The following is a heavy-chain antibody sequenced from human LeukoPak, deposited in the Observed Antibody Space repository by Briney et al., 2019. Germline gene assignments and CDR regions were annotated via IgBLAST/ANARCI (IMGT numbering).Heavy chain of an antibody. J-gene: IGHJ4*02. CDR1: GFAFSAYS. CDR2: ISSTGDTT. Sequence: GGSLRLSCATSGFAFSAYSVNWVRQAPGKGPEWISHISSTGDTTYYADSVKGRFTISRDNSKNTLYLQMNSLRAEDTAVYYCAASAGPINFWGQGTLVTVSS. CDR3: AASAGPINF. V-gene: IGHV3-23*01. D-gene: IGHD3-10*01.